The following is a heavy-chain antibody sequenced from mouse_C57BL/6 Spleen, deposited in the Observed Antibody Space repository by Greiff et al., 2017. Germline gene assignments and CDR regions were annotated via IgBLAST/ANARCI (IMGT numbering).Heavy chain of an antibody. V-gene: IGHV1-7*01. CDR1: GYPFTSYW. Sequence: QVHVKQSGAELAKPGASVKLSCKASGYPFTSYWMHWVKQRPGQGLEWIGYINPSSGYTKYNQKFKNKATLTADKSSSTAYMQLSSLTYEDSAVYYCARTAQAPYYFDYWGQGTTLTVSS. D-gene: IGHD3-2*02. CDR3: ARTAQAPYYFDY. J-gene: IGHJ2*01. CDR2: INPSSGYT.